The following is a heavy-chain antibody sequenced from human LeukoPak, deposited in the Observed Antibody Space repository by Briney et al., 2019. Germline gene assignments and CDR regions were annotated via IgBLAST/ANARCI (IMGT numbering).Heavy chain of an antibody. J-gene: IGHJ1*01. CDR2: ISGSGGST. CDR1: GFTFSSYA. Sequence: PGGSLRLSCAASGFTFSSYAMSWVRQAPGKGLEWVSAISGSGGSTYYADSVKGRFTISRDNSKNTLYLQMNSLRAEDTAVYYCAKEAGYSYGYGSSEYFQHWGQGTLVTVSS. D-gene: IGHD5-18*01. CDR3: AKEAGYSYGYGSSEYFQH. V-gene: IGHV3-23*01.